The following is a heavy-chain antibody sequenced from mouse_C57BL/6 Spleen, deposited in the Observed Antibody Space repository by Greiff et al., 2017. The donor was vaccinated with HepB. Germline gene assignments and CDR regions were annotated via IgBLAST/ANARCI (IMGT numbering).Heavy chain of an antibody. Sequence: EVQGVESGGGLVKPGGSLKLSCAASGFTFSDYGMHWVRQAPEKGLEWVAYISSGSSTIYYAVTVKGRFTISRDNAKNTLFLQMTSLRSEDTAMYYCARRYYGNYDYFDNWSQGTTLTVSS. CDR2: ISSGSSTI. CDR3: ARRYYGNYDYFDN. D-gene: IGHD2-1*01. J-gene: IGHJ2*01. CDR1: GFTFSDYG. V-gene: IGHV5-17*01.